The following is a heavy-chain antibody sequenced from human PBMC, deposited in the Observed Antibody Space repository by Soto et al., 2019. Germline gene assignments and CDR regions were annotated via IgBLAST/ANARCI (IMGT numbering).Heavy chain of an antibody. J-gene: IGHJ1*01. CDR3: ARDRSADRFVQYFQH. V-gene: IGHV3-21*01. D-gene: IGHD6-19*01. CDR1: GLIFTSYS. CDR2: ISSGSDSI. Sequence: GGSLRLCCAASGLIFTSYSMVGVRLAPGKGLEWVASISSGSDSIFYADSVKGRFTVSRDNAKKSLFLQMNNLRAEDTAVYFCARDRSADRFVQYFQHWGQGTQVTVSS.